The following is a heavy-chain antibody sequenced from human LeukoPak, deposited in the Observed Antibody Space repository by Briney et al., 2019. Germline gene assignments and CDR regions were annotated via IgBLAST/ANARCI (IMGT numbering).Heavy chain of an antibody. CDR3: ASRYCSGGSCYLVHYYYGMDV. D-gene: IGHD2-15*01. CDR2: IYSGGST. Sequence: GGSLRLSCAASGFTVSSNYMSWVRQAPGKGLEWASVIYSGGSTYYADSVKGRFTISRDNSKNTLYLQMNSLRAEDTAVYCCASRYCSGGSCYLVHYYYGMDVWGQGTTVTVSS. J-gene: IGHJ6*02. CDR1: GFTVSSNY. V-gene: IGHV3-53*01.